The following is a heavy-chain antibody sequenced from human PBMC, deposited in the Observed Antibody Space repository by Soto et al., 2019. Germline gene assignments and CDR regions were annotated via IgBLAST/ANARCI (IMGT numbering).Heavy chain of an antibody. D-gene: IGHD3-3*01. Sequence: SGPTLVNPTQTLTLTCTFSGFSLRSSGAGVGWIRQPPGNALEWLALIYWNDDKRYSPSLKNRLTITKDTSRNKVVLTMTSMDPVDTGTYYCAHLTRHYEYSTGSYWPRFDSWGQGTLVTSPQ. CDR2: IYWNDDK. V-gene: IGHV2-5*01. CDR3: AHLTRHYEYSTGSYWPRFDS. CDR1: GFSLRSSGAG. J-gene: IGHJ4*02.